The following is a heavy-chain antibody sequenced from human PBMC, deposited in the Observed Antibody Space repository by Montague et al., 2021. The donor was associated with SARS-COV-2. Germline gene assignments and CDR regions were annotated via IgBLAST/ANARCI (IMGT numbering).Heavy chain of an antibody. J-gene: IGHJ5*02. V-gene: IGHV6-1*01. CDR3: ARDDPYCTNGVCYTGNWFDP. CDR2: TYYRSKWYN. D-gene: IGHD2-8*01. CDR1: GDSVSSNRPA. Sequence: CAISGDSVSSNRPARNWIRQSPSIGFEWLGRTYYRSKWYNDYAVSVKSRITINPDTSKNQFSLQLNSVTPEDTAVYYCARDDPYCTNGVCYTGNWFDPWGQGTLVTVSS.